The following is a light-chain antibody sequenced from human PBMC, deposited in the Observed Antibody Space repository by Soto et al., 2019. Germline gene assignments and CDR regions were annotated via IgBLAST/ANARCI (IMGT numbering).Light chain of an antibody. J-gene: IGLJ1*01. CDR3: QSYDSSLSGYV. CDR1: TSNIGAIYN. CDR2: GNS. V-gene: IGLV1-40*01. Sequence: QSVLTQPPSVSGAPGQTVTISCTGSTSNIGAIYNVHWYQQLPGTAPKLLIYGNSNRPSGVPDRFYGSKSGTSASLAITGLQAEDEADYYCQSYDSSLSGYVFGTGTKLTVL.